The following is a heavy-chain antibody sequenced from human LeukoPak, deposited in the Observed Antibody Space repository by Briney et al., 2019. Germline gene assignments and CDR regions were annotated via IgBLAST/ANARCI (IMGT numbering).Heavy chain of an antibody. J-gene: IGHJ5*02. CDR2: IYYSGST. D-gene: IGHD3-3*01. CDR3: ARGLFYYDFWSGYNSENWFDP. V-gene: IGHV4-61*01. Sequence: SETLSLTCTVSGGSISSSSYYWSWIRQPPGKGLEWIGYIYYSGSTNYNPSLKSRVTISVDTSKNQFSLKLSSVTAADTAVYYCARGLFYYDFWSGYNSENWFDPWGQGTLVTVSS. CDR1: GGSISSSSYY.